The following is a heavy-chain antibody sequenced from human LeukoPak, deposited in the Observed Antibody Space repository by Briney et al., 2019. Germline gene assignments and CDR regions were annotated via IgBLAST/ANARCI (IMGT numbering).Heavy chain of an antibody. Sequence: SETLSLTCTVSGGSISSYYWSWIRQPAGKGLEWIGRIYTSGTTNYIPSLKSRVTMSVDTSKSQLSLKLSSVTAADTAVYFCARYDFWSGYSSVGAMDVWGQGTTVTVSS. CDR3: ARYDFWSGYSSVGAMDV. J-gene: IGHJ6*02. CDR2: IYTSGTT. V-gene: IGHV4-4*07. CDR1: GGSISSYY. D-gene: IGHD3-3*01.